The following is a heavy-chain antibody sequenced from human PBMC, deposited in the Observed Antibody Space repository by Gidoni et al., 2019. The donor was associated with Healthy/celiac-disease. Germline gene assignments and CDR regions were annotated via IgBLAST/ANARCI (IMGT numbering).Heavy chain of an antibody. CDR2: IWYDGSNK. CDR1: GFPFSRYG. J-gene: IGHJ6*02. D-gene: IGHD6-13*01. Sequence: QVQLVESVGGVVQPGRSLRLSCAASGFPFSRYGMHWVRQAPGKGLEWVAVIWYDGSNKYYADSVKGRFTISRDNSKNTLYLQMNSLRAEDTAVYYCARDHVVAAARDYYYGMDVWGQGTTVTVSS. V-gene: IGHV3-33*01. CDR3: ARDHVVAAARDYYYGMDV.